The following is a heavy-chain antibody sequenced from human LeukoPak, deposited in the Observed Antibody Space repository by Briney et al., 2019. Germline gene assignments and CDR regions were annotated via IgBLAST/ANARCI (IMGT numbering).Heavy chain of an antibody. J-gene: IGHJ4*02. CDR3: AKAARGGVAVAGVDY. V-gene: IGHV3-23*01. D-gene: IGHD6-19*01. CDR2: ISGSGGST. Sequence: PGGSLRLSCAASGFTFSSYAMRWVRQAPGKGLAGVSAISGSGGSTYYADSVKGRFTISRDNSKNSLYLQMNSLRAEDTAVYYCAKAARGGVAVAGVDYWGQGTLVTVSS. CDR1: GFTFSSYA.